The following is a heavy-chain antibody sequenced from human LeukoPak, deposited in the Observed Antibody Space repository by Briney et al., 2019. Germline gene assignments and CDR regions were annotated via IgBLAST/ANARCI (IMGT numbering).Heavy chain of an antibody. D-gene: IGHD2-15*01. Sequence: ASVKVSCKASGYTFTGYYIHWVRQAPGQGLEWMGWVNPNSGGTHYAQKFQGRVTMTRDTSISTAYMELSRLRSDDTAVYYCARDIVVVVAATLFDYWGQGTLVTVSS. V-gene: IGHV1-2*02. CDR3: ARDIVVVVAATLFDY. CDR1: GYTFTGYY. CDR2: VNPNSGGT. J-gene: IGHJ4*02.